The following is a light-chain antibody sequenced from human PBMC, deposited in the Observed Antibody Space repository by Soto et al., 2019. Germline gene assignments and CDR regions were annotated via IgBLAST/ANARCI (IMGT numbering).Light chain of an antibody. CDR2: GAS. J-gene: IGKJ4*01. CDR3: QQYDSSLGFT. Sequence: EIVLTQSPGTLSLSPGERATLSCRASQSVSSSYLAWYQQKPGQAPRLLIYGASSRATGIPDRFSGSGSGTDFNLPISRLEPEDFAVYYCQQYDSSLGFTFGGGTKVEIK. V-gene: IGKV3-20*01. CDR1: QSVSSSY.